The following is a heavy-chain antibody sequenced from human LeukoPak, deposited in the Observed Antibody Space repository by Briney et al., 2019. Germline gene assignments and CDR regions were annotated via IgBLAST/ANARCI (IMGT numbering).Heavy chain of an antibody. CDR3: ARSGGTGTFSY. J-gene: IGHJ4*02. Sequence: SETLSLTCTVPGDSISRSTYYWAWIRQPPGKGLEWIGSVYYGRSPYFNPSLESRATISVDTSKNHFSLKMSSVTTADTAVYYCARSGGTGTFSYWGQGTLVTVSS. CDR2: VYYGRSP. CDR1: GDSISRSTYY. V-gene: IGHV4-39*02. D-gene: IGHD7-27*01.